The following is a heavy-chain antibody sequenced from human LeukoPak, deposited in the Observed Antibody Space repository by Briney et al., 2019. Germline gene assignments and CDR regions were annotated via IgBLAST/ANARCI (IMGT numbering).Heavy chain of an antibody. CDR2: IWYDGSNK. CDR3: ARDDYSSSDY. D-gene: IGHD6-6*01. CDR1: GFTFSSYG. Sequence: GGSLRLSCAASGFTFSSYGMHWVRQAPGKGLEWVAVIWYDGSNKYYADSVKGRFTISRDNAKNSLYLQMNSLRAEDTAVYYCARDDYSSSDYWGQGTLVTVSS. V-gene: IGHV3-33*01. J-gene: IGHJ4*02.